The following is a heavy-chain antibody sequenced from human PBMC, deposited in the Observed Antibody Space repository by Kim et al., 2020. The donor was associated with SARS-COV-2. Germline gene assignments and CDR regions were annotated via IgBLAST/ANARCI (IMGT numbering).Heavy chain of an antibody. Sequence: KVRFTISRDNSKNTLYLQMNSLRAEDMAVYYCAKSLYCSGGSCYQHYFDYWGQGTLVTVSS. CDR3: AKSLYCSGGSCYQHYFDY. V-gene: IGHV3-23*01. J-gene: IGHJ4*02. D-gene: IGHD2-15*01.